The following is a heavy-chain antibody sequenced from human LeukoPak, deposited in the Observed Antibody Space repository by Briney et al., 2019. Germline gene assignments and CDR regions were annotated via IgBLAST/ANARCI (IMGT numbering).Heavy chain of an antibody. D-gene: IGHD6-19*01. CDR1: GFTFSSYA. V-gene: IGHV3-23*01. Sequence: PGGSLRLSCAASGFTFSSYAMSWVRQAPGQGLEWVSAISGSGGSTYYADSVKGRFTISRDNSKNTLYLQMNSLRAEDTAVYYCARPVVAGTFFQHWGQGTLVTVSS. J-gene: IGHJ1*01. CDR2: ISGSGGST. CDR3: ARPVVAGTFFQH.